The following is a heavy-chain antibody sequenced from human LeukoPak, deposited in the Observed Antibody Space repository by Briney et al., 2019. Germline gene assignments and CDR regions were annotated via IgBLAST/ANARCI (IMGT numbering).Heavy chain of an antibody. V-gene: IGHV3-9*01. D-gene: IGHD6-13*01. J-gene: IGHJ4*02. CDR1: GFTFDDYA. Sequence: QAGGSLRLSCAASGFTFDDYAMPWVRQAPGKGLEWVSGISWNSGSIGYADSVKGRFTISRDNAKNSLYLQMNSLRAEDTALYYCAEDMIAAAGNFDYWGQGTLVTVSS. CDR2: ISWNSGSI. CDR3: AEDMIAAAGNFDY.